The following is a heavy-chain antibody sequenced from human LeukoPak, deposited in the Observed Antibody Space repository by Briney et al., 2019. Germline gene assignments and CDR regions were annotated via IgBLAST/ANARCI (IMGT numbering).Heavy chain of an antibody. V-gene: IGHV3-33*01. CDR2: IWYDGSNK. Sequence: TGGSLRLSCAASGFTFSNYAMHWVRQAPGKGLEWVAVIWYDGSNKYYADSAKGRFTISRDNSKNTLYLQMNSLRAEDTAVYYCARDIYFYGDYVIDYWGQGTLVTVSS. J-gene: IGHJ4*02. CDR3: ARDIYFYGDYVIDY. CDR1: GFTFSNYA. D-gene: IGHD4-17*01.